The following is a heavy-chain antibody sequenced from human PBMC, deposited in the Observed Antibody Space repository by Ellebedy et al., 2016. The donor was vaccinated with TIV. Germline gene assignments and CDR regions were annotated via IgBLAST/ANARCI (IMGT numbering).Heavy chain of an antibody. D-gene: IGHD2-15*01. CDR2: ISGSGGST. J-gene: IGHJ4*02. Sequence: GESLKISXAASGFTFSSYAMSWVRQAPGKGLEWVSAISGSGGSTYYADSVKGRFTISRDNSKNTLYLQMNSLRAEDTAVYYCAKGNSFYCSGGSCYFDYWGQGTVVTVSS. CDR3: AKGNSFYCSGGSCYFDY. CDR1: GFTFSSYA. V-gene: IGHV3-23*01.